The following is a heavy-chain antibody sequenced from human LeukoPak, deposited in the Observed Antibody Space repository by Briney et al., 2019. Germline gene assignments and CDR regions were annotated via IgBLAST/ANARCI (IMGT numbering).Heavy chain of an antibody. D-gene: IGHD4-23*01. V-gene: IGHV6-1*01. CDR1: GDSVSSNSAA. CDR3: ARAMVEDYGGNTKRAFDI. J-gene: IGHJ3*02. CDR2: TYYRSKWYN. Sequence: PSQTLSLTCAISGDSVSSNSAAWNWIRQSPSRGLEWLGRTYYRSKWYNDYAVSVKSRITINPDTSKNQFSLQLNSVTPEDTAVYYCARAMVEDYGGNTKRAFDIWGQGTMVTVSS.